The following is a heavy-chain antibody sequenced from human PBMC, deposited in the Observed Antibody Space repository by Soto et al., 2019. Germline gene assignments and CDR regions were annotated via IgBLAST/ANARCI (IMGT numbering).Heavy chain of an antibody. CDR1: GYTFTSYY. V-gene: IGHV5-51*01. CDR3: ARLQAAAGDNDLTFDY. Sequence: PGESLKISCRASGYTFTSYYIGWVRQMPGKGLEWMGIIHPGDSNTNYSPSFQGHVTISADKSISTAYLQWSSLKASDTAMYYCARLQAAAGDNDLTFDYWGQGTLVTVSS. CDR2: IHPGDSNT. J-gene: IGHJ4*02. D-gene: IGHD6-13*01.